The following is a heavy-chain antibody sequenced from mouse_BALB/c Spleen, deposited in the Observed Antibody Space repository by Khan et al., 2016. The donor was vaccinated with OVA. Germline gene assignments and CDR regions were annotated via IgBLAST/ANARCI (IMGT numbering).Heavy chain of an antibody. CDR3: ARPSYDPRDFEG. CDR1: GLNIKDTY. J-gene: IGHJ1*01. CDR2: IAPANGNT. D-gene: IGHD2-3*01. V-gene: IGHV14-3*02. Sequence: VQLKESGAELVKPGASVKLSCTASGLNIKDTYLHWVKQRPEQGLEWIGRIAPANGNTQYDPKFQGKATIISDTSSNTSYLQLNSLTSEDTAVYYCARPSYDPRDFEGWGAGTTVTVSS.